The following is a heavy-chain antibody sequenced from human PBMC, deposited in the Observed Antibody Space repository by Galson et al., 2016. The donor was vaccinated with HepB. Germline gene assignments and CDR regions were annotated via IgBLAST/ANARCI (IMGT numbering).Heavy chain of an antibody. J-gene: IGHJ6*02. D-gene: IGHD2-2*03. CDR3: ARDPGYCRTTNCYSYGMDV. V-gene: IGHV3-33*01. Sequence: SLRLSCAASGFTLSNYGMHWVRQAPGKGLEWVALIWFDGSKKHYAESVTGQFTISRDNSKNTLYLEMNSLRAEDTALYYCARDPGYCRTTNCYSYGMDVWGQGTTVTVSS. CDR2: IWFDGSKK. CDR1: GFTLSNYG.